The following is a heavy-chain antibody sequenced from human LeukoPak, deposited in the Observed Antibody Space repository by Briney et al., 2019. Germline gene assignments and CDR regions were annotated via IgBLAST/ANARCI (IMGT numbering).Heavy chain of an antibody. J-gene: IGHJ3*02. D-gene: IGHD2-21*01. V-gene: IGHV4-39*07. CDR3: ARSVAGDGGYCLADDAFDI. CDR2: IYYSGST. Sequence: SETLSLTCTVSGGSISSSSYYWGWIRQPPGKGLEWIGSIYYSGSTYYNPSLKSRVTITVDTSKNQFSLKLSSVTAADTAVYYCARSVAGDGGYCLADDAFDIWGQGTMVTVSS. CDR1: GGSISSSSYY.